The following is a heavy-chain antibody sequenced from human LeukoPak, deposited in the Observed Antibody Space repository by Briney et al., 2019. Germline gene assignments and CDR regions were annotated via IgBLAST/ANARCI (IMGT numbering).Heavy chain of an antibody. V-gene: IGHV5-51*01. D-gene: IGHD2-15*01. CDR2: IYPGDSDT. J-gene: IGHJ4*02. CDR1: GYSFTSYW. CDR3: ARPRGYCSGGSCYVKD. Sequence: GESLKISCKGSGYSFTSYWIGWVRQMPGKGLEWIGIIYPGDSDTRYSPSFQGQVTISADRSISTAYLQWSSLKASDTAMYYCARPRGYCSGGSCYVKDWGQGTLVTVSS.